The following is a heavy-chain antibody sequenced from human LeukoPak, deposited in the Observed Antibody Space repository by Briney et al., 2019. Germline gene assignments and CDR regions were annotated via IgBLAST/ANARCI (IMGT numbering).Heavy chain of an antibody. Sequence: ASVKVSCKASGYMLSHDDLDWVQQAPGQGLEWMGVMNPHSGTSVSAQKFRGRIPMTRDTTIDTVYMELSSLTSEDTAVYFCARGKGVGATNYFDIWGQGTLVSVSS. CDR3: ARGKGVGATNYFDI. J-gene: IGHJ4*02. V-gene: IGHV1-8*01. CDR1: GYMLSHDD. D-gene: IGHD1-26*01. CDR2: MNPHSGTS.